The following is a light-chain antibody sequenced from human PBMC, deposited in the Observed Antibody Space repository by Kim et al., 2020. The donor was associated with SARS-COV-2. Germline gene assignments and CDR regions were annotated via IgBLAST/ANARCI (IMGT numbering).Light chain of an antibody. J-gene: IGKJ4*01. Sequence: EIVLTQSPGTLYLSPEQTATLSCRASQSVSTTHLAWYQQTPGQAPRLLIYAAANRATGIPDRFSGSGSGTHFTLTISRLEPEDFAVYYCQQYGDSLTFGGGTKLEI. CDR1: QSVSTTH. CDR2: AAA. CDR3: QQYGDSLT. V-gene: IGKV3-20*01.